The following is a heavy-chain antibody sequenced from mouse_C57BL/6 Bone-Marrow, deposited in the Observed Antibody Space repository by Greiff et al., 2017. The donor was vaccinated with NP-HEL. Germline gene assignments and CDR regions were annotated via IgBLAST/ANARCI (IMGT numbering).Heavy chain of an antibody. J-gene: IGHJ3*01. D-gene: IGHD1-1*01. CDR2: IYPGNSDT. V-gene: IGHV1-5*01. Sequence: EVQVVESGTVLARPGASVKMSCKTSGYTFTSYWMHWVKQRPGQGLEWIGAIYPGNSDTSYNQKFKGKAKLTAVTSASTAYMELSSLTNEDSAVYYCTSLITTDAYWGQGTLVTVSA. CDR1: GYTFTSYW. CDR3: TSLITTDAY.